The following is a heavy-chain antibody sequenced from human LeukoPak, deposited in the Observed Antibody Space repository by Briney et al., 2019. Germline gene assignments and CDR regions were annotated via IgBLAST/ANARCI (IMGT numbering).Heavy chain of an antibody. Sequence: ASVKVSCKASGYTFTGYYMHWVRQAPGQXXXWMGWINPNSGGTNYAQKFQGRVTMTRDTSISTAYMELSRLRSDDTAVYYCARLFSGYRGYYFDYWGQGTLVTVSS. V-gene: IGHV1-2*02. CDR3: ARLFSGYRGYYFDY. CDR2: INPNSGGT. CDR1: GYTFTGYY. D-gene: IGHD3-22*01. J-gene: IGHJ4*02.